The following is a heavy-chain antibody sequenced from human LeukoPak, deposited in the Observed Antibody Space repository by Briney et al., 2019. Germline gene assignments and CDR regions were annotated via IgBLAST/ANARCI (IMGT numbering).Heavy chain of an antibody. CDR2: INTDGTVT. CDR3: ATKQWLAPPPDS. Sequence: PGGSLRLSCAASGFTFSKYWMLWVRHAPGKGLESVSRINTDGTVTTYADSVKGRFTVSRDNADNTVFLQMNSLRYEDTAVYYCATKQWLAPPPDSWGQGTPVTVPS. CDR1: GFTFSKYW. J-gene: IGHJ4*02. D-gene: IGHD6-19*01. V-gene: IGHV3-74*01.